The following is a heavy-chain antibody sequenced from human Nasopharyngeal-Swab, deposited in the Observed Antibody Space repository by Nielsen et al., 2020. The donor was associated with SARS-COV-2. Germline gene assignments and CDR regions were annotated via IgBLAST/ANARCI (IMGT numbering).Heavy chain of an antibody. J-gene: IGHJ4*02. CDR3: ARGVGRRLDY. Sequence: SESLSLTCTVSGGSISSGDYYWSWIRQPPGKGLEWIGYIYYSGSTYYNPSLKSRVTISVDTSKNQFSLKLSSVTAADTAVYYCARGVGRRLDYWGQGTLVTVSS. CDR1: GGSISSGDYY. D-gene: IGHD1-1*01. V-gene: IGHV4-30-4*01. CDR2: IYYSGST.